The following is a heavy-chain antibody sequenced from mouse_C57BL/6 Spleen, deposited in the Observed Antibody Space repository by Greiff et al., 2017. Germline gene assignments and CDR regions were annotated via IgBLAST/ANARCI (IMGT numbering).Heavy chain of an antibody. CDR1: GYSFTGYY. Sequence: EVQRVESGPELVKPGASVKISCKASGYSFTGYYMNWVKQSPEKSLEWIGEINPSTGGTTYNEKFKAKATLTVDKSSSTAYMQLKSLTSADSAVYYCASYELFAYWGQGTLVTVSA. D-gene: IGHD2-3*01. CDR2: INPSTGGT. CDR3: ASYELFAY. V-gene: IGHV1-42*01. J-gene: IGHJ3*01.